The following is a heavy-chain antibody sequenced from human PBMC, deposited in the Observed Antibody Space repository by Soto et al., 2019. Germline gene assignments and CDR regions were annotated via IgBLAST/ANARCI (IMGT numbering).Heavy chain of an antibody. D-gene: IGHD6-25*01. J-gene: IGHJ4*02. V-gene: IGHV4-4*07. CDR1: GGSISSYY. CDR3: ARRDSSGWYFDY. CDR2: IYSSGST. Sequence: SETLSLTCPVSGGSISSYYWSWMRQPAGKGLEWIGHIYSSGSTNYNPSLKSRVTMSVDTSKRHFSLTLSSVTAADTAVYYCARRDSSGWYFDYWGQGTLVTVSS.